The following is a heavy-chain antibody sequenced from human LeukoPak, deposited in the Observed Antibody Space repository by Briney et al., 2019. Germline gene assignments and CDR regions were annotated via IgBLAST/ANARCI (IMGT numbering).Heavy chain of an antibody. D-gene: IGHD3-10*01. J-gene: IGHJ4*02. CDR1: GFTFSSYS. CDR3: ARVRGSGSPDDY. Sequence: GGSLRLSCAASGFTFSSYSRNWVRQAPGKGLEWVSSISSSSSYIYYADSVRGRFTISRDNAKNSLYLQMNSLRAEDTAVYYCARVRGSGSPDDYWGQGTLVTVSS. V-gene: IGHV3-21*01. CDR2: ISSSSSYI.